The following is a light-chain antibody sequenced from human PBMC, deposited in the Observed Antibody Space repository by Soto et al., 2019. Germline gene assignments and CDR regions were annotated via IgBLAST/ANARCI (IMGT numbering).Light chain of an antibody. Sequence: EIVMTQSPVTLPVSPGERVTLSCRASQSVSSNLAWYQQKPGQAPRLLIYGASTRATGIPARFSGSGSGTEFTLTISSLQSEDFAVYYCQHYNNRPPWTFGQGTKVDIK. V-gene: IGKV3-15*01. CDR3: QHYNNRPPWT. CDR1: QSVSSN. CDR2: GAS. J-gene: IGKJ1*01.